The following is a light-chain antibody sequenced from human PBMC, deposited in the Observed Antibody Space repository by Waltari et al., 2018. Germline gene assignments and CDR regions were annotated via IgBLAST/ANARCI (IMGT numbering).Light chain of an antibody. CDR3: QQYWSTPWT. CDR2: WAS. CDR1: QTVLYSSNNKNY. V-gene: IGKV4-1*01. J-gene: IGKJ1*01. Sequence: DIVMTQSPDSLAVSLGERATINCKSSQTVLYSSNNKNYLAWHQQKPGQPPKLLIYWASTRESGVPDRFSGSGSGTDFTLTISSLQAEDVAVYYCQQYWSTPWTFGRGTKVEIK.